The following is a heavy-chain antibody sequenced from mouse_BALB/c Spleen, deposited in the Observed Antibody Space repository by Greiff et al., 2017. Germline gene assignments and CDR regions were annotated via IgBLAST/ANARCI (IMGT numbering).Heavy chain of an antibody. Sequence: QVQLQQSGAELVRPGVSVKISCKGSGYTFTDYAMHWVKQSHGKSLEWIGVISTYYGDASYNQKFKGKATMTVDKSSSTAYMELARLTSEDSAIYYCARGGTTVVGDWFAYWGQGTLVTVSA. CDR1: GYTFTDYA. J-gene: IGHJ3*01. V-gene: IGHV1S137*01. CDR2: ISTYYGDA. CDR3: ARGGTTVVGDWFAY. D-gene: IGHD1-1*01.